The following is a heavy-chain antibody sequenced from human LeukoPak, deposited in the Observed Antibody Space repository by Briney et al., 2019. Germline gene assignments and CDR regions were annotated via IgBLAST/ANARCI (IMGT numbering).Heavy chain of an antibody. D-gene: IGHD6-13*01. CDR2: IWGDGSNK. Sequence: PGGSLRLSCAASGFTFSSYGMNWVRQAPGKGLEWVSGIWGDGSNKYYADSVKGRFTISRDNAKNSLYLQMNSLRAEDTAVYYCARTIPAAGNYFYYGMDVWGQGTTVTVSS. V-gene: IGHV3-33*08. CDR1: GFTFSSYG. CDR3: ARTIPAAGNYFYYGMDV. J-gene: IGHJ6*02.